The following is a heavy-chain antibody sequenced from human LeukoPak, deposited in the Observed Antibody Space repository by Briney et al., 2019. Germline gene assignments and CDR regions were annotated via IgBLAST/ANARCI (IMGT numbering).Heavy chain of an antibody. CDR2: ISSSSSTI. Sequence: GGSLRLSCVASGFTFSSCSMNWVRQAPGKGLEWVSYISSSSSTIYYADSVKGRFIISRDNAKDSLYLQMNSLRAEDTAVYYCARGPQVEFYYYYMDVWGKGTTVTVSS. D-gene: IGHD1-14*01. J-gene: IGHJ6*03. V-gene: IGHV3-48*01. CDR3: ARGPQVEFYYYYMDV. CDR1: GFTFSSCS.